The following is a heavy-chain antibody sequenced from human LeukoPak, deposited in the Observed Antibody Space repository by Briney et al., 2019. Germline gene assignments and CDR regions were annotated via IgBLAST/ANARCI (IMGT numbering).Heavy chain of an antibody. CDR1: GYTFTSYA. D-gene: IGHD3-22*01. V-gene: IGHV1-8*03. CDR3: ATAYDSSVNDAFDI. CDR2: MNPNSGNT. Sequence: ASVKVSCKASGYTFTSYAMNWVRQATGQGLEWMGWMNPNSGNTGYAQKFQGRVTITRNTSISTAYMELSSLRSEDTAVYYCATAYDSSVNDAFDIWGQGTMVTVSS. J-gene: IGHJ3*02.